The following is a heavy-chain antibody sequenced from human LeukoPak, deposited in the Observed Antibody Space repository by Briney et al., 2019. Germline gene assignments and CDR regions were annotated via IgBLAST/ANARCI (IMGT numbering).Heavy chain of an antibody. J-gene: IGHJ4*02. CDR1: GYRFTSYW. D-gene: IGHD5-24*01. Sequence: GAPLKISLQGSGYRFTSYWIGLVRPMPGKGLEWMGMIYPGDSDTRYSPSFQGQVTISADKSISTAYLQWSSLKASDTAMYYCARHDGDGYKWVTIDYWGQGTLVTVSS. V-gene: IGHV5-51*01. CDR2: IYPGDSDT. CDR3: ARHDGDGYKWVTIDY.